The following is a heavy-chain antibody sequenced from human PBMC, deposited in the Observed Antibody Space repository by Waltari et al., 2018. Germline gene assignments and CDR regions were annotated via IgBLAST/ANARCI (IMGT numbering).Heavy chain of an antibody. CDR2: ISSSSSYI. CDR3: ARDAGAAAGTGGGY. J-gene: IGHJ4*02. V-gene: IGHV3-21*01. CDR1: GFTFSSYS. D-gene: IGHD6-13*01. Sequence: EVQLVESGGGLVKPGGSLRLSCAASGFTFSSYSMNGVRQAPGKGLEWVSSISSSSSYIYYADSVKGRFTISRDNAKNSLYLQMNSLRAEDTAVYYCARDAGAAAGTGGGYWGQGTLVTVSS.